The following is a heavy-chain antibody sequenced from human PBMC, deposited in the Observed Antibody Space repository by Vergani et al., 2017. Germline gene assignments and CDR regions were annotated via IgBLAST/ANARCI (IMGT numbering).Heavy chain of an antibody. V-gene: IGHV1-46*01. CDR3: ARGSGSYPEKYYFDY. D-gene: IGHD1-26*01. CDR2: INPSGGST. CDR1: GYTLTELS. Sequence: QVQLVQSGAEVKKPGASVKVSCKVSGYTLTELSMHWVRQAPGQGLEWMGIINPSGGSTSYAQKFQGRVTMTRDTSTSTVYMELSSLRSEDTAVYYCARGSGSYPEKYYFDYWGQGTLVTVSS. J-gene: IGHJ4*02.